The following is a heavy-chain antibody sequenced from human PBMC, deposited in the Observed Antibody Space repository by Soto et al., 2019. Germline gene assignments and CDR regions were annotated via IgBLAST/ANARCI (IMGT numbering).Heavy chain of an antibody. CDR1: GFTFSSYA. D-gene: IGHD1-26*01. Sequence: GGSVRLSCAASGFTFSSYAMHWVRQAPGKGLEWVAVISYDGSNKYYADSVKGRFTISRDNSKNTLYLQMNSLRAEDTAVYYCARAGGSSLYNWFDPWGQGTLVTVSS. CDR2: ISYDGSNK. CDR3: ARAGGSSLYNWFDP. J-gene: IGHJ5*02. V-gene: IGHV3-30-3*01.